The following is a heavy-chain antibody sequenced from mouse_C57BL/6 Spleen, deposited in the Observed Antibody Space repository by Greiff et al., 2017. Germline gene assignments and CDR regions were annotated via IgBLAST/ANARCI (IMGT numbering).Heavy chain of an antibody. D-gene: IGHD1-1*01. V-gene: IGHV3-1*01. CDR2: ISYSGST. CDR1: GYSITSGYD. J-gene: IGHJ3*01. Sequence: EVQRVESGPGMVKPSQSLSLTCTVTGYSITSGYDWHWIRHFPGNKLEWMGYISYSGSTNYNPSLKSRISITHDTSKNHFFLKLNSGTTEDTATYYWARGELYYGSSYGFAYWGQGTLVTVSA. CDR3: ARGELYYGSSYGFAY.